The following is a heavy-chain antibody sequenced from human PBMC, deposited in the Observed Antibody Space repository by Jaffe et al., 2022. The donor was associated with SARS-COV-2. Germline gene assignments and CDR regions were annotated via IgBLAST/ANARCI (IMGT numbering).Heavy chain of an antibody. J-gene: IGHJ4*02. CDR1: GFTFSSYA. V-gene: IGHV3-30-3*01. CDR2: ISKDGGRK. D-gene: IGHD2-21*01. CDR3: ARDHSVVDITYYFAS. Sequence: QEQLVESGGDVVQPGRSLRLSCAVSGFTFSSYAMHWVRQAPGKGLEWVAAISKDGGRKSHTDSVKGRFTISRDNSENALYLQMNSLRPEDTAVYYCARDHSVVDITYYFASWGQGTLVTVSS.